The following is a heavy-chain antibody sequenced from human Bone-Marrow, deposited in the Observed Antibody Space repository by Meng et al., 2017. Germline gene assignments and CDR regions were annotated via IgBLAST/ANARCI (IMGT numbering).Heavy chain of an antibody. CDR2: ISDDGTKK. Sequence: GGSLRLSCAASGFTLSSYAMHWVRQAPGKGLEWVAIISDDGTKKDYADAVRGRFTISRDNSKNTLFLRMNSLRAEETAMNYCARTYYFDSTGYSSPFDDWGQGTLVTVSS. CDR3: ARTYYFDSTGYSSPFDD. D-gene: IGHD3-22*01. J-gene: IGHJ4*02. V-gene: IGHV3-30*04. CDR1: GFTLSSYA.